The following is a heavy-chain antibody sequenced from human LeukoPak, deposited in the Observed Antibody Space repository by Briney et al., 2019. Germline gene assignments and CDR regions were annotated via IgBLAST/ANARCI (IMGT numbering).Heavy chain of an antibody. CDR2: IYTSGST. J-gene: IGHJ4*02. CDR1: GGSISSSSYY. D-gene: IGHD6-6*01. V-gene: IGHV4-61*02. CDR3: AREGPRPSNGFDY. Sequence: SETLSLTCTVSGGSISSSSYYWGWIRQPAGKGLEWIGRIYTSGSTNYNPSLKSRVTISVDTSKNQFSLKLSSVTAADTAVYYCAREGPRPSNGFDYWGQGTLVTVSS.